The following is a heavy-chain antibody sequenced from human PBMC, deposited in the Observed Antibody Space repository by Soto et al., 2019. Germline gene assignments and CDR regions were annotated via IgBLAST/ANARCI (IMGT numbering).Heavy chain of an antibody. D-gene: IGHD6-13*01. J-gene: IGHJ4*02. CDR1: GGTFSSYT. Sequence: SVKVSCKASGGTFSSYTISWVRQAPGQGLEWMGRIIPILGIANYAQKFQGRVTITADKSTSTAYMELSSLRSEDTAVYYCARAGIAAAGTSDYWGQGTLVTVSS. CDR3: ARAGIAAAGTSDY. CDR2: IIPILGIA. V-gene: IGHV1-69*02.